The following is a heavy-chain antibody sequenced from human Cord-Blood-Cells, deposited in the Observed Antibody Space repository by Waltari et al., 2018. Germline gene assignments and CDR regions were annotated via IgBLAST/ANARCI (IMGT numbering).Heavy chain of an antibody. J-gene: IGHJ6*02. V-gene: IGHV3-33*01. D-gene: IGHD6-13*01. CDR3: ARSGYSSSWYPYYYYGMDV. CDR2: IWYDGSNK. CDR1: GSPVSSYG. Sequence: QVQLVESGGGVFQPGRYLSLLCAALGSPVSSYGMPWFRRAQGKGLEWVAVIWYDGSNKYYADSVKGRFTISRDNSKNTLYLQMNSLRAEDTAVYYCARSGYSSSWYPYYYYGMDVWGQGTTVTVSS.